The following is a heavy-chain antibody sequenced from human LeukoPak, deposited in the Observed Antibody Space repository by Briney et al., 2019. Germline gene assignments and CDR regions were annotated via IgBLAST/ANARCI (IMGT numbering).Heavy chain of an antibody. Sequence: SETLSLTCTVSGGSISSYYWSWIRQPPGKGLEWIGYIYYSGSTNYNPSLKSRVTISVDTSKNQFSLKLSSVTAADTAVYYCARGAAVAGRYYFDYWGQGTLVTVSP. J-gene: IGHJ4*02. CDR3: ARGAAVAGRYYFDY. CDR2: IYYSGST. V-gene: IGHV4-59*01. D-gene: IGHD6-19*01. CDR1: GGSISSYY.